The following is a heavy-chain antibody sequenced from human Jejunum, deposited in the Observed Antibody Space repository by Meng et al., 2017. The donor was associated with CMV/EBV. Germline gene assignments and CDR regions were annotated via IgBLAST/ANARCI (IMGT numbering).Heavy chain of an antibody. V-gene: IGHV2-5*02. CDR2: IYWDDDK. Sequence: IHFKASGPTLLKPTQTLTLTCTFSGFSLSTSGVCVGWIRQPPGKALEWLSLIYWDDDKRYSPSLKSRLTITKDTSKNQVVLTMTNMDPVDTATYYCAHSTQSSGQRLSFDYWGQGTLVTVSS. CDR1: GFSLSTSGVC. J-gene: IGHJ4*02. D-gene: IGHD3-22*01. CDR3: AHSTQSSGQRLSFDY.